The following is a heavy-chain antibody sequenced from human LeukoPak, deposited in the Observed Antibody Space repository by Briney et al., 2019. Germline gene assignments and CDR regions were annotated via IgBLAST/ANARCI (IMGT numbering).Heavy chain of an antibody. D-gene: IGHD2-15*01. CDR1: GFTFNKYA. CDR2: IAGTGGST. V-gene: IGHV3-23*01. Sequence: GGSLRLSCAASGFTFNKYAMNWVRQPPGKGLEWVSSIAGTGGSTYYADSVRGRFTMSRDNSKNTVYLQMNSLRVDDTAVYYCARRDIVVVVSASDYWGQGTLVTVSS. J-gene: IGHJ4*02. CDR3: ARRDIVVVVSASDY.